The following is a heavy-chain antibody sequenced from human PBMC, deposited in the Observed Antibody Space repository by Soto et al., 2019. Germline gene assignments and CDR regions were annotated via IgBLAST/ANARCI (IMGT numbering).Heavy chain of an antibody. CDR2: IYYSGST. V-gene: IGHV4-39*01. J-gene: IGHJ4*02. Sequence: ETLSLTCTVSGISVSTSDYYWVWVRQPPGKGLDWIGNIYYSGSTFYNPSLRSRVTLSVDTSKNQFSLRLNSVTAADTAVYFCAGFVVPASRNSDFDYWGQGTLVTVYS. CDR1: GISVSTSDYY. CDR3: AGFVVPASRNSDFDY. D-gene: IGHD2-15*01.